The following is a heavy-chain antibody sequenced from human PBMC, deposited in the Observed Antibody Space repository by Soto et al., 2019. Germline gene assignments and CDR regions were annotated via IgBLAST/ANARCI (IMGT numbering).Heavy chain of an antibody. D-gene: IGHD2-21*02. CDR1: GDIFTDYY. J-gene: IGHJ4*02. CDR3: ARGGHVVVVTADLDY. Sequence: QVQLMQSGAEVKKPGASVKVSCKASGDIFTDYYIHWVRQAPGQGLEWMGTVNPSGGHTTYAQHFLGRVTMTRDTSTSTLYMELTSLTSDDTAIYYCARGGHVVVVTADLDYWGQGTLVTASS. CDR2: VNPSGGHT. V-gene: IGHV1-46*01.